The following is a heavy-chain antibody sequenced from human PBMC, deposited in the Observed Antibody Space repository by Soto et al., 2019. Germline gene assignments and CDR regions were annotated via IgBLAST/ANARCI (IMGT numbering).Heavy chain of an antibody. V-gene: IGHV4-59*08. J-gene: IGHJ4*02. Sequence: SETLSLTCTVSGISISSYYWSWIRQPPGKGLEWIGYIYYSGSTNYNPSLKSRVTISVDTSKNQFSLKLSSVTAADTAVYYCARHGGYDFWSGYHNPFDYWGQGTLVTVSS. CDR3: ARHGGYDFWSGYHNPFDY. D-gene: IGHD3-3*01. CDR2: IYYSGST. CDR1: GISISSYY.